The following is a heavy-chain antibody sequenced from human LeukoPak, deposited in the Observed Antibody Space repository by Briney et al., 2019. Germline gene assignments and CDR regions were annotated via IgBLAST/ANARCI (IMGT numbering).Heavy chain of an antibody. V-gene: IGHV1-2*04. CDR1: GYTFTGYY. D-gene: IGHD6-13*01. J-gene: IGHJ4*02. CDR2: INPNSGGT. Sequence: ASVKVSCKASGYTFTGYYMHWVRQAPGQGLEWMGWINPNSGGTNYAQKFQGWVTMTRDTSISTAYMELSRLRSDDTAVYYCARQGYSSSWYEYYFDYWGQGTLVTVSS. CDR3: ARQGYSSSWYEYYFDY.